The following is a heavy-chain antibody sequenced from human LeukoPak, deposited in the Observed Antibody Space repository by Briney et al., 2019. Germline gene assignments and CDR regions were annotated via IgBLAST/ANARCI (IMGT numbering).Heavy chain of an antibody. Sequence: ASVKVSCKASGYTFIGYYIHWVRQAPGQGLEWMGWINPNSGGTNYAQKFQGRVTMTRDTSISTAYMELNRLTSDDTAVYYCARGSKCDYWGQGALVTVSS. V-gene: IGHV1-2*02. CDR1: GYTFIGYY. J-gene: IGHJ4*02. CDR3: ARGSKCDY. CDR2: INPNSGGT.